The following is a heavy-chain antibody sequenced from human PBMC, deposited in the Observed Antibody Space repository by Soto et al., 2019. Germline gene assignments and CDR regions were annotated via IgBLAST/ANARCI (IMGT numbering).Heavy chain of an antibody. J-gene: IGHJ4*02. Sequence: SETLSLTCAVSGGSISSSNWWSWVRQPPGKGLEWIGEIYHSGSTNYNPSLKSRVTTSVDKSKNQFSLKLSSVTAADTAVYYCARGPHYYDSSGYYHTLIDYWGQGTLVTVSS. D-gene: IGHD3-22*01. CDR1: GGSISSSNW. V-gene: IGHV4-4*02. CDR2: IYHSGST. CDR3: ARGPHYYDSSGYYHTLIDY.